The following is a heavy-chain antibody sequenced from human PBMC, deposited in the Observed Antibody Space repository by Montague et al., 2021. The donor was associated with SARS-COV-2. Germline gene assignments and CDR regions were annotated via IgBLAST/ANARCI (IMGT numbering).Heavy chain of an antibody. CDR1: GYTVTEAP. V-gene: IGHV1-24*01. CDR3: ATEGLSVFGVVIYAFHM. CDR2: FDPAHGET. J-gene: IGHJ3*02. Sequence: SVKVSCKVSGYTVTEAPMHWVRQAPGKGLEWMGSFDPAHGETVYAQKFQDRVTMTEDTSTDTAYMELSSLRFEDTAVYYCATEGLSVFGVVIYAFHMWGQGTMVTVSS. D-gene: IGHD3-3*01.